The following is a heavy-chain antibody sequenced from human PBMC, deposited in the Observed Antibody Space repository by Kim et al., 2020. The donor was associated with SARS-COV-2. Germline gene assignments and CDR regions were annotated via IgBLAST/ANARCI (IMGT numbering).Heavy chain of an antibody. CDR2: IKSKTDGGTT. CDR3: TTVAAAGTRESHSGLDY. CDR1: GFTFSNAW. J-gene: IGHJ4*02. D-gene: IGHD6-13*01. Sequence: GGSLRLSSAASGFTFSNAWMSWVRQAPGKGLEWVGRIKSKTDGGTTDYAAPVKGRFTISRDDSKNTLYLQMNSLETEDTAVYYCTTVAAAGTRESHSGLDYWGQGTLVTVSS. V-gene: IGHV3-15*01.